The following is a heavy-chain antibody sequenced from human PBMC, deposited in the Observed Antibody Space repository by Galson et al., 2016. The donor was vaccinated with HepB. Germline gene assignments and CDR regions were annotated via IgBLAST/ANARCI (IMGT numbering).Heavy chain of an antibody. Sequence: TCSVSGGSLSTSYWNWIRQPPGKGLEWIGYIYYSGSTVYNPSLGSRVNISLDASMSQFSLEVTSVTAPDTALYYCARGLRGSTGFDEHLDLWGQGTLVTVS. CDR2: IYYSGST. CDR3: ARGLRGSTGFDEHLDL. J-gene: IGHJ3*01. CDR1: GGSLSTSY. V-gene: IGHV4-59*01. D-gene: IGHD5-12*01.